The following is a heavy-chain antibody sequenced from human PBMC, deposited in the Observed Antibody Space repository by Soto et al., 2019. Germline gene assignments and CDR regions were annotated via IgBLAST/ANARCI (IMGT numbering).Heavy chain of an antibody. CDR2: LNSDGSGT. CDR1: GFTFSNYW. J-gene: IGHJ4*02. V-gene: IGHV3-74*01. CDR3: AKGGGKTIDY. D-gene: IGHD2-15*01. Sequence: EVQLVESGGGLVQPGTSLRLSCAASGFTFSNYWMHWVRQAPGKGLVWVSRLNSDGSGTSYVDSVKGRFTISRDNAKNTLYLQMNSLRAEDTAVYYCAKGGGKTIDYWGQGTLVTVSS.